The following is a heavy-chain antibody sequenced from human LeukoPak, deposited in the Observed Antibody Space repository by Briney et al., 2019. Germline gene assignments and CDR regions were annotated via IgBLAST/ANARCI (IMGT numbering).Heavy chain of an antibody. CDR1: GFTFNNYA. D-gene: IGHD3-22*01. CDR3: AKCSDYYDGSGYYTY. J-gene: IGHJ4*02. CDR2: LSGGGGST. Sequence: GGSLRLSCAASGFTFNNYAMSWVRQVPGKGLEWVSGLSGGGGSTYYADSVKGRFTISRDNSKNTLYLQMNSLGAEDTAVYYCAKCSDYYDGSGYYTYWGQGTLVTVSS. V-gene: IGHV3-23*01.